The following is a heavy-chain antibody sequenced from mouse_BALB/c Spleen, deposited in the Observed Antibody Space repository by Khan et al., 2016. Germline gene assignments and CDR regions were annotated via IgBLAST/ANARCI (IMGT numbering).Heavy chain of an antibody. Sequence: QVQLQQSGPELKKPGETVKISCKASGHTFTNFGMNWVKQAPGKGLKWMGWINTYTGEPTYADDFNGRFAFSLEASASTAYLQINNQASEDAATYYCARPPYFSCAMDNWGQGTSVTVSS. CDR3: ARPPYFSCAMDN. V-gene: IGHV9-3-1*01. CDR1: GHTFTNFG. D-gene: IGHD2-10*01. CDR2: INTYTGEP. J-gene: IGHJ4*01.